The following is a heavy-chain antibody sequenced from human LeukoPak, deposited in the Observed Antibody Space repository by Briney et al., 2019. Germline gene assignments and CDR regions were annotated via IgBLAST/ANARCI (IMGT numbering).Heavy chain of an antibody. CDR3: ERLWGYDGYAPYGMDV. CDR1: GGSISSSNW. Sequence: SGTLSLTCAVSGGSISSSNWWSWVRPPPGKGLEWIGEIYHSGNTNYNPSLKSRVTISVDKSKNQFSLKLSSVAAADTAVYYCERLWGYDGYAPYGMDVWGQGTTVTVSS. D-gene: IGHD5-12*01. CDR2: IYHSGNT. V-gene: IGHV4-4*02. J-gene: IGHJ6*02.